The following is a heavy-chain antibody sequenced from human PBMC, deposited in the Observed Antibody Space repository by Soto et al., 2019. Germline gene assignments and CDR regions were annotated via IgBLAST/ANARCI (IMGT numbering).Heavy chain of an antibody. Sequence: QVQLVQSGAEVKKPGSSVKVSCKASGGTFSSYAISWVRQAPGQGLEWMGGIIPIFGTANYAQKFAGRVTITAAESTSTAYMELSSLRSEDTAVYYCARDRSGWEHDAFDIWGQGTMVTVSS. CDR2: IIPIFGTA. D-gene: IGHD6-19*01. J-gene: IGHJ3*02. CDR3: ARDRSGWEHDAFDI. V-gene: IGHV1-69*01. CDR1: GGTFSSYA.